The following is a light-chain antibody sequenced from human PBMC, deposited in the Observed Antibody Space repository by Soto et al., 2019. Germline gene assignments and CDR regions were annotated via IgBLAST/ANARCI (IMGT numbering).Light chain of an antibody. CDR1: NSDVGDYNY. J-gene: IGLJ3*02. CDR3: SSYAGSNNRV. Sequence: QSVLTQPPSASGSPGQSVSISCTGTNSDVGDYNYVSWYQQHPGKAPKLMIYEVTRRPSGVPDRFSGSKSGNTASLTVSGLQAEDEADYYCSSYAGSNNRVFGGGTQLTVL. CDR2: EVT. V-gene: IGLV2-8*01.